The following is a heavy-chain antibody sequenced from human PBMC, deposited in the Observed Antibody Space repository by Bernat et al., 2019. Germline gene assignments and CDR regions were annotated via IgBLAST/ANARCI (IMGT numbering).Heavy chain of an antibody. CDR1: GGSISSSSYY. CDR2: IYYSGST. J-gene: IGHJ4*02. Sequence: QLQLQESGPGLVKPSETLSLTCTVSGGSISSSSYYWGWIRQPPGKGLEWIGSIYYSGSTYYNPSLKSRVTISVDTSKNQFSMKLSSVTDAETAVYYCARTHRGFWSGYYYWGQGTLVTVSS. D-gene: IGHD3-3*01. V-gene: IGHV4-39*01. CDR3: ARTHRGFWSGYYY.